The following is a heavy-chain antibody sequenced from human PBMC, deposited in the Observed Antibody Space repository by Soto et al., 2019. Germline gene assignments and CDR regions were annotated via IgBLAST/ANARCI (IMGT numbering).Heavy chain of an antibody. CDR3: AKDAVSYNGKWDWFDS. Sequence: DVQLLESGGGLVQRGGSLPLSCAASRFIFSDYAMNWVRQAPGKGLEGVSSIGVGNTDRYYADSVKVRFIISRDNSKNTMYLQMNSLRDDDTAVYYCAKDAVSYNGKWDWFDSWGQGTLVTVSS. V-gene: IGHV3-23*01. CDR1: RFIFSDYA. D-gene: IGHD1-26*01. J-gene: IGHJ5*01. CDR2: IGVGNTDR.